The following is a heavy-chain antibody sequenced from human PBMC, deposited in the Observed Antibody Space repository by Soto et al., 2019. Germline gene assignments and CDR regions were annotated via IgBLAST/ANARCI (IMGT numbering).Heavy chain of an antibody. CDR1: GGSISSSSYY. J-gene: IGHJ6*02. CDR3: ARCLSGVFGVVRHYYYGMDV. D-gene: IGHD3-3*01. Sequence: SLTCTVSGGSISSSSYYWGWIRQPPGKGLEWIGSIYYSGSTYYNPSLKSRVTISVDTSKNQFSLKLSSVTAADTAVYYCARCLSGVFGVVRHYYYGMDVWGQGTTVTVSS. V-gene: IGHV4-39*01. CDR2: IYYSGST.